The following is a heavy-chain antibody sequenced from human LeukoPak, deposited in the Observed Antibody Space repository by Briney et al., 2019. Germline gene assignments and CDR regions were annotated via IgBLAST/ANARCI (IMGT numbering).Heavy chain of an antibody. V-gene: IGHV3-30*03. D-gene: IGHD3-16*01. CDR3: ARTLRRSNGELCY. J-gene: IGHJ4*02. Sequence: GGSLRLSCAASGFTFSRYGMHWVRQAPGKGLEWVAVTSYDGTKKDYADHVKGRFTISRDNSQNTLYLQMNSLRAEDTAVYYCARTLRRSNGELCYWGQGTLVTVSS. CDR2: TSYDGTKK. CDR1: GFTFSRYG.